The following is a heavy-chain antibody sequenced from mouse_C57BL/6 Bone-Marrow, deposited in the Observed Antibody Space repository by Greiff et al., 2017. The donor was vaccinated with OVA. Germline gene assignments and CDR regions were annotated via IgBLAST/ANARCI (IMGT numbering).Heavy chain of an antibody. CDR3: AREDGTVVATRYFDY. D-gene: IGHD1-1*01. Sequence: QVQLKESGPELVKPGASVKISCKASGYTFTDYYINWVKQRPGQGLAWIGWIFPGSGSTYYNEKFKGKATLTVDKSSSTAYMLLSSLTSEDSAVYFCAREDGTVVATRYFDYWGQGTTLTVSS. V-gene: IGHV1-75*01. CDR2: IFPGSGST. J-gene: IGHJ2*01. CDR1: GYTFTDYY.